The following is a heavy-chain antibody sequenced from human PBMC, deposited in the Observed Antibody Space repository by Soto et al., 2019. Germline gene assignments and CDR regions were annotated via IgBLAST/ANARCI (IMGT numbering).Heavy chain of an antibody. CDR2: INPNSGGT. CDR3: ARGGIAAAGRYYYYGMDV. Sequence: ASVKVSCKASGYTFTGYYMHWVRQAPGQGLEWMGWINPNSGGTNYAQKFQGRVTMTRATSISTAYMELSRLRSDDTAVYYCARGGIAAAGRYYYYGMDVWGQGTTVTVSS. V-gene: IGHV1-2*02. J-gene: IGHJ6*02. D-gene: IGHD6-13*01. CDR1: GYTFTGYY.